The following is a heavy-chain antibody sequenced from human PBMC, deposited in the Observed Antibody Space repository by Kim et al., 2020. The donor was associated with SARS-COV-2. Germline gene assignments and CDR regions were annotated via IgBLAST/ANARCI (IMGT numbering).Heavy chain of an antibody. J-gene: IGHJ4*02. Sequence: SETLSLTCTVSGGSISSSSYYWGWIRQPPGKGLEWIGSIYYSGSTYYNPSLKSRVTISVDTSKNQFSLKLSSVTAADTAVYYCAREENGRNYYGSGSYYDYWGQGTLVTVSS. D-gene: IGHD3-10*01. V-gene: IGHV4-39*02. CDR2: IYYSGST. CDR1: GGSISSSSYY. CDR3: AREENGRNYYGSGSYYDY.